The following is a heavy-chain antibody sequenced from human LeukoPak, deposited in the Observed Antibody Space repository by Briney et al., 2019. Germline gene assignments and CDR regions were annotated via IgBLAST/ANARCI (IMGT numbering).Heavy chain of an antibody. D-gene: IGHD6-13*01. V-gene: IGHV1-69*13. CDR1: GGTFSSYA. Sequence: SVKVSCKASGGTFSSYAISWVRQAPGQGLEWMGGIIPIFGTANYAQKFQGRVTITADESTSTAYMELSSLRSEDTAVYYCATSGYSSSWYPCPYDYWGQGTLVTVSS. J-gene: IGHJ4*02. CDR2: IIPIFGTA. CDR3: ATSGYSSSWYPCPYDY.